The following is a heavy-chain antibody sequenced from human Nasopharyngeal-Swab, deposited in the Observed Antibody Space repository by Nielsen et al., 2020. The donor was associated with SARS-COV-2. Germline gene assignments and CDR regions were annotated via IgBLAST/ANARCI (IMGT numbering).Heavy chain of an antibody. D-gene: IGHD3-3*01. CDR1: GGSISSSSYY. CDR3: ARGPPYDFWSGYPHDAFDI. Sequence: SETLSLTCTVSGGSISSSSYYWGWIRQPPGKGLEWIGSIYYSGSTYYNPSLKSRVTISVDTSKNQFSLKLSSVTAADTAVYYCARGPPYDFWSGYPHDAFDIWGQGTMVTVSS. V-gene: IGHV4-39*01. J-gene: IGHJ3*02. CDR2: IYYSGST.